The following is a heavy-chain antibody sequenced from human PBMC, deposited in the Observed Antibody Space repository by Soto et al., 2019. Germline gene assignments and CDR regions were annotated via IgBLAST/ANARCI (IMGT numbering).Heavy chain of an antibody. CDR3: TRVGYGSGSPAHLRYYYYYMDV. CDR1: GFTFGDYA. Sequence: GGSLRLSCTASGFTFGDYAMSWFRQAPGKGLEWVGFIRSKAYGGTTEYAASVKGRFTISRDDSKSIAYLQMNSLKTEDTAVYYCTRVGYGSGSPAHLRYYYYYMDVWGKGTTVTVSS. D-gene: IGHD3-10*01. V-gene: IGHV3-49*03. CDR2: IRSKAYGGTT. J-gene: IGHJ6*03.